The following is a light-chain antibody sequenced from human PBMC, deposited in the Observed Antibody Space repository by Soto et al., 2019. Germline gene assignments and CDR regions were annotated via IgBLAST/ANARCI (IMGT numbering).Light chain of an antibody. V-gene: IGKV3-20*01. CDR1: QTVSSNY. Sequence: ILLTQSPDTFSLSPGERATLSCRASQTVSSNYLAWCQQRHGQAPRLIIFGASTRAAGMLDRFSGSVCGRDGTITIIRLETEEASVYFCHQYTGPTTTFGQGTRLEIK. J-gene: IGKJ5*01. CDR3: HQYTGPTTT. CDR2: GAS.